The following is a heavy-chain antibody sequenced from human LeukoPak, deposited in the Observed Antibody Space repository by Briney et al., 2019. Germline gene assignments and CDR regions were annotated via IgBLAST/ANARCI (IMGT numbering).Heavy chain of an antibody. D-gene: IGHD3-22*01. CDR3: ARDPVLGYYDSSGMGY. CDR2: IIPIFGAA. J-gene: IGHJ4*02. Sequence: SVKVSCKASGGTFSSYAISWVRQAPGQGLEWMGGIIPIFGAANYAQKFQGRVTITADESTSTAYMELSSLRSEDTAVYYCARDPVLGYYDSSGMGYWGQGTLVTVSS. V-gene: IGHV1-69*13. CDR1: GGTFSSYA.